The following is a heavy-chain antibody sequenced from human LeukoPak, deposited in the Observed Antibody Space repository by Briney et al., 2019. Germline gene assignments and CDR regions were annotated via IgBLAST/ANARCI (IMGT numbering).Heavy chain of an antibody. J-gene: IGHJ6*03. Sequence: SETLSLTCTVSGGSITTYYWSWIRQPPGKRLEWMGYIYYTGTTNYNPSFKSRVTISADTSKNQFSLRVNSVTDADTAVYYCARLHYSKDGISRPSMDVWGRGTTVIVSS. D-gene: IGHD4-11*01. CDR1: GGSITTYY. CDR3: ARLHYSKDGISRPSMDV. CDR2: IYYTGTT. V-gene: IGHV4-59*08.